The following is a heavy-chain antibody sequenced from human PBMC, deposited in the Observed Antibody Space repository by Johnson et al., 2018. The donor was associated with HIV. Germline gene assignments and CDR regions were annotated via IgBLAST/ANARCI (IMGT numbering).Heavy chain of an antibody. CDR1: GFTVSSNY. CDR3: AREEANGAFDI. CDR2: SYSGGST. J-gene: IGHJ3*02. Sequence: VRLVETGGGLIQPGGSLRLSCAASGFTVSSNYMSWVRQAPGKGLEWVSVSYSGGSTSYPGSVKGRFTISRENAKNSLYRQMTSLRAGDTAVYYCAREEANGAFDIWGQGTMVTVSS. V-gene: IGHV3-53*02.